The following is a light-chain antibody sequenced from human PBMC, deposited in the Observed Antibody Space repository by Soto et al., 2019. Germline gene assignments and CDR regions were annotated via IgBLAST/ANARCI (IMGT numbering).Light chain of an antibody. J-gene: IGLJ2*01. V-gene: IGLV1-40*01. CDR1: SSNIGAGYD. Sequence: QSVLTQPPSVSGAPGQRVTISCTGSSSNIGAGYDVHWYQQLPGTAPKLLIYGNSNRPSGVPDRSSGSKSGTSASLAITGLQAADEADYSCQSYDSSLSGSVFGGGTKLTVL. CDR2: GNS. CDR3: QSYDSSLSGSV.